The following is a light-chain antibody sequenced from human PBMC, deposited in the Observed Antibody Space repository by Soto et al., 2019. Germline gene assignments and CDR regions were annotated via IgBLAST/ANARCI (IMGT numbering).Light chain of an antibody. CDR2: AAS. Sequence: DIQKTQSPSSLAASVGERGTITCRASQTISNYLKWYQQKPGKAPNLLIYAASSLQSGVPSRFSGTRSGTDFTLTISSLQPEDFATYYCQQTYSTSWTFGQGTKVEIK. CDR3: QQTYSTSWT. V-gene: IGKV1-39*01. CDR1: QTISNY. J-gene: IGKJ1*01.